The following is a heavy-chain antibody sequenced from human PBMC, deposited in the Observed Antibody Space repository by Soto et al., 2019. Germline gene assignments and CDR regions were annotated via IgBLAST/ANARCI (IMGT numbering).Heavy chain of an antibody. CDR2: IIPIFGTA. D-gene: IGHD3-3*01. CDR1: GGTFSSYA. CDR3: ARTTQNTIFRALTADMDYYYYYGMDV. V-gene: IGHV1-69*13. Sequence: GASVKVSCKASGGTFSSYAISWVRQAPGQGLEWMGGIIPIFGTANYAQKFQGRVTITADESTSTAYMELSSLRSEDTAVYYCARTTQNTIFRALTADMDYYYYYGMDVWGQVHTVPVSS. J-gene: IGHJ6*02.